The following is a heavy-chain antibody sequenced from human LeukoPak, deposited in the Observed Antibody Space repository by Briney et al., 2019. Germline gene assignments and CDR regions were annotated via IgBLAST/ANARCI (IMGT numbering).Heavy chain of an antibody. V-gene: IGHV3-48*04. CDR1: GFTFSSYS. CDR2: ISSSSSTI. Sequence: GGSLRLSCAASGFTFSSYSMNWVRQAPGKGLEWVSYISSSSSTIYYADSVKGRFTISRDNAKNSLYLQMNSLRAEDTAVYYCARESYGSGSPLDYWGRGTLVTVSS. CDR3: ARESYGSGSPLDY. D-gene: IGHD3-10*01. J-gene: IGHJ4*02.